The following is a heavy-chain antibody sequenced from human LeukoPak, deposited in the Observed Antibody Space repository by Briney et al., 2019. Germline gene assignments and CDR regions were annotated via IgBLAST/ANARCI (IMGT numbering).Heavy chain of an antibody. Sequence: SETLSLTCTVSGGSISSSSYYWGWIRQPPGKGLEWIGSIYYSGSTYYNPSLKSRVTISVDTSKNQFSLKLSSVTAADTAVYYCARVGQSAVAGRFDYWGQGTLVTVSS. CDR2: IYYSGST. J-gene: IGHJ4*02. CDR1: GGSISSSSYY. D-gene: IGHD6-19*01. V-gene: IGHV4-39*07. CDR3: ARVGQSAVAGRFDY.